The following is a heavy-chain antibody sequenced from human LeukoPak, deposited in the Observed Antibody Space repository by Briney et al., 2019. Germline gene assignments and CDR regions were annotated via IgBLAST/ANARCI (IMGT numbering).Heavy chain of an antibody. Sequence: GGSLRLSCAASGFTVSSNYMSWVRQAPGKGLEWFSLIYSGGYTYYADSVKGRFTISRDNSKNTLYLQMNSLRAEDTAVYYCVRQRYYYDSSGPYFDYWGQGALVTVSS. CDR1: GFTVSSNY. V-gene: IGHV3-53*01. J-gene: IGHJ4*02. D-gene: IGHD3-22*01. CDR3: VRQRYYYDSSGPYFDY. CDR2: IYSGGYT.